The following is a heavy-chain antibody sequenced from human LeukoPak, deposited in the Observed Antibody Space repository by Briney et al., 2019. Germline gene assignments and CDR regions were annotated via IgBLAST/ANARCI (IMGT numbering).Heavy chain of an antibody. CDR3: AKSSTSCYDCAEYFQH. Sequence: PGGSLRLSCAASGFTFSSYAMSWVRQAPGKGLEWVSAISGSGGSTYYADSVKGRFTISRDNSKNTLYLQVNSLRAEDTAVYYCAKSSTSCYDCAEYFQHWGQGTLVTVSS. CDR1: GFTFSSYA. V-gene: IGHV3-23*01. CDR2: ISGSGGST. D-gene: IGHD2-2*01. J-gene: IGHJ1*01.